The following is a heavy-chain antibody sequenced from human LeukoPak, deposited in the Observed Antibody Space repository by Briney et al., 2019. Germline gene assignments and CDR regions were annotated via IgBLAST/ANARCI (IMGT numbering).Heavy chain of an antibody. CDR1: GGSISNAAYY. J-gene: IGHJ4*02. D-gene: IGHD5-24*01. V-gene: IGHV4-31*03. CDR3: ARVEAATTNPRFDY. Sequence: SETLSLTCTVSGGSISNAAYYWSWIRQHPGKGLEWIGYIYYSGSTYYNPSLKSRVTISVDTSKNQFSLELSSVTAADTAVYYCARVEAATTNPRFDYWGQGTLVTVSS. CDR2: IYYSGST.